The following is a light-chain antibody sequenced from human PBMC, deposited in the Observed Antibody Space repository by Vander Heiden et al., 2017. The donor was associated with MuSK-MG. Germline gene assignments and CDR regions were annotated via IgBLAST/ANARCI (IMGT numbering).Light chain of an antibody. V-gene: IGKV3-20*01. CDR3: QQYGSSPPT. Sequence: ETVLTQSPGTLSLSPGERATLSCRASQSVSNRRLAWYQQRPGQAPRLLIYGSSSRITDIPDRFSGSGSGTDFTLTISGLEPEDFAVYYCQQYGSSPPTFGQGTKVEIK. J-gene: IGKJ1*01. CDR1: QSVSNRR. CDR2: GSS.